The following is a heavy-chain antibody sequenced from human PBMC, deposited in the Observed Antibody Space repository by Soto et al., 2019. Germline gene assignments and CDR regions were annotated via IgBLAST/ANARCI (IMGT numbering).Heavy chain of an antibody. V-gene: IGHV3-21*01. CDR3: ARVHSGGRGYRMDV. J-gene: IGHJ6*02. CDR1: GFTFSSYS. Sequence: GGSLRLSCVDSGFTFSSYSMNWVRQAPGKGLEWVSSMSSSSIYIYYAESVKGRFTSSRDNAKNSLYLQMDSLRAEDSAVYYCARVHSGGRGYRMDVWGQGTTVTVSS. D-gene: IGHD3-10*01. CDR2: MSSSSIYI.